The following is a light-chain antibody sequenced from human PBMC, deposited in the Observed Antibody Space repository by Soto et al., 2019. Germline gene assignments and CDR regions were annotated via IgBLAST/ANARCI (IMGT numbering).Light chain of an antibody. CDR3: QQGYSNPWT. J-gene: IGKJ1*01. CDR2: AAS. V-gene: IGKV1-12*01. CDR1: EDINSR. Sequence: DIQMTQSPPTLSASVGDRDTISCRASEDINSRLAWYQQKPGNAPKLLIYAASNLQSGVPSRFSGRGSGTDFTLTVESLQPEDFATYYCQQGYSNPWTFGQGTKVDI.